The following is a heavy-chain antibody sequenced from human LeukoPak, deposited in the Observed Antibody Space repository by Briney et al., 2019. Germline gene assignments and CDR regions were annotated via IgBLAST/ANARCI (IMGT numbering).Heavy chain of an antibody. J-gene: IGHJ4*02. CDR3: AREVREVPH. D-gene: IGHD2-2*01. CDR2: INQYGTEK. CDR1: GFTFSSYW. Sequence: PGGSLRLSCAVSGFTFSSYWMSWVRQAPGKGLEWVAKINQYGTEKYYVDSVKGRFTISRDNAKNSLYLQMNSLRAEDTAVYYCAREVREVPHWGQGPLVTVSS. V-gene: IGHV3-7*04.